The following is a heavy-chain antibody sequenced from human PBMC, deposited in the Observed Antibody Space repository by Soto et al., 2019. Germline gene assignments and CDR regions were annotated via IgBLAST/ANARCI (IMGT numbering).Heavy chain of an antibody. CDR2: ISYDGSNK. V-gene: IGHV3-30*03. D-gene: IGHD4-17*01. Sequence: GGSLRLSCAAFGFTFSSYGMHWVRQAPGKGLEWVSVISYDGSNKYYADSVKGRFTISRDNSKNTLYLQMNSLRAEDTAVYYCARGSDYLDPWGQGTLVTVSS. CDR1: GFTFSSYG. CDR3: ARGSDYLDP. J-gene: IGHJ5*02.